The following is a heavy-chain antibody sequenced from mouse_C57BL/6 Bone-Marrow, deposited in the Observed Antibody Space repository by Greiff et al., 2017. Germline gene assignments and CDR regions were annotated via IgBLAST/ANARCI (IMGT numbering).Heavy chain of an antibody. CDR3: AGEGRGSEAMGC. J-gene: IGHJ4*01. V-gene: IGHV1-81*01. D-gene: IGHD3-2*02. CDR2: IYPRSGNT. CDR1: GYTFTSYG. Sequence: VQLQQSGAELARPGASVKLSCKASGYTFTSYGISWVKQRTGQGLEWIGEIYPRSGNTYYNEKFKGKATLTADKSSSTAYMELRSLTSEDSAVYFCAGEGRGSEAMGCWGQGTSVTVAS.